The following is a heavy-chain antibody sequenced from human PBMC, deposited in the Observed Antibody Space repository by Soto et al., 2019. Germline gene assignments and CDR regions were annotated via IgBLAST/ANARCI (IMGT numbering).Heavy chain of an antibody. Sequence: ASVKVSCKASGYTFTSYGISWVRQAPGQGLEWMGWISAYNGNTNYAQKLQGRVTMTTDTSTSTAYMELRSLRSDDTAVYYCARSPGSRAAAGTNCFDPWGQGTRVTVSS. J-gene: IGHJ5*02. D-gene: IGHD6-13*01. V-gene: IGHV1-18*01. CDR3: ARSPGSRAAAGTNCFDP. CDR2: ISAYNGNT. CDR1: GYTFTSYG.